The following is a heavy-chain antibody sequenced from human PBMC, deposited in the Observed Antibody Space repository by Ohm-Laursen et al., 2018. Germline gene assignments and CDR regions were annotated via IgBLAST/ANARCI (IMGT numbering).Heavy chain of an antibody. V-gene: IGHV3-11*04. D-gene: IGHD6-19*01. CDR2: IVRSATTI. J-gene: IGHJ4*02. Sequence: SLRLSCAASGFTFSGYHMSWIRQAPGKGLEWVSHIVRSATTIYYADSVKGRFTISRDNAKNSLYLQMNSLRAEDTAVYYCARDRRYSSGWYYFDYWGQGTLVTVSS. CDR3: ARDRRYSSGWYYFDY. CDR1: GFTFSGYH.